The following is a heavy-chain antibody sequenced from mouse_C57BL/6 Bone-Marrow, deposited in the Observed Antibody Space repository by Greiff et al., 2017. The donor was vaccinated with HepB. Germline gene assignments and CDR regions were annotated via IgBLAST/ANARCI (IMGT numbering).Heavy chain of an antibody. D-gene: IGHD2-4*01. Sequence: EVQLVESGGGLVKPGGSLKLSCAASGFTFSRYAMSWVRQTPEKRLEWVATISDGGSYTYYPDNGQGRFTSSRDNAKNNLYLQMSHLKSEDTAMYYCAREGYYDYDWFAYWGQGTLVTVSA. CDR3: AREGYYDYDWFAY. CDR1: GFTFSRYA. J-gene: IGHJ3*01. V-gene: IGHV5-4*01. CDR2: ISDGGSYT.